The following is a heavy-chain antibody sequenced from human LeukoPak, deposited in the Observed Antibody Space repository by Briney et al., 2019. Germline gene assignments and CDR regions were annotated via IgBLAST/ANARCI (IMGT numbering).Heavy chain of an antibody. Sequence: GGSLRLSCAASGFTSSSYSMNWVRQAPGKGLEWVSSISSSSSYIYYADSVKGRFTISRDNAKNSLYLQMNSLRAEDTAVYYCARADDNYYYYYMDVWGKGTTVTVSS. CDR1: GFTSSSYS. CDR2: ISSSSSYI. V-gene: IGHV3-21*01. CDR3: ARADDNYYYYYMDV. D-gene: IGHD1-1*01. J-gene: IGHJ6*03.